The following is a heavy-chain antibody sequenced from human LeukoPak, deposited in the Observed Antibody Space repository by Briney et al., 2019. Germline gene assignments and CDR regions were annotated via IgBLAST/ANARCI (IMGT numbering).Heavy chain of an antibody. CDR3: VPTDSSGLD. CDR1: GFTFSHYW. D-gene: IGHD3-22*01. V-gene: IGHV3-74*01. CDR2: TNTDGSST. Sequence: GGSLRLSCEASGFTFSHYWMHWVRQAPGKGLVWVSRTNTDGSSTSYVDSVKGRFTISRDNANNTMYLQMNSLRAEDTAMYYCVPTDSSGLDWGQGTLVTVSS. J-gene: IGHJ4*02.